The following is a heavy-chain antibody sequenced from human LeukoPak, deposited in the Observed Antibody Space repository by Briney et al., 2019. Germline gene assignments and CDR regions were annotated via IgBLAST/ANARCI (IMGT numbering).Heavy chain of an antibody. CDR1: GYTFTGQF. V-gene: IGHV1-2*02. CDR3: ASGSQYFFDY. D-gene: IGHD1-26*01. Sequence: GASVKVSCKASGYTFTGQFMHWVRQAPGQGLECMGWIDPNSGGTNYAQSFQGRVTMTRDTSISTAYMELTRLSPDDAAVYFCASGSQYFFDYWGQGTLVIVSS. J-gene: IGHJ4*02. CDR2: IDPNSGGT.